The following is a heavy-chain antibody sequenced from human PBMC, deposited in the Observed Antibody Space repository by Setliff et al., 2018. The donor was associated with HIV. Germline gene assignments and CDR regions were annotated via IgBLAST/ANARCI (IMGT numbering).Heavy chain of an antibody. J-gene: IGHJ3*01. CDR1: GYSFTSYW. CDR2: IYPGDSDT. Sequence: PGESLKISCKGSGYSFTSYWIGWVRQMPGKGLEWMGIIYPGDSDTRYSPSFQGQVTISADKSISTAYLRWTSLKASDTALHYWARPQYHQSSDAFDVWGQGTMVTVSS. V-gene: IGHV5-51*01. CDR3: ARPQYHQSSDAFDV.